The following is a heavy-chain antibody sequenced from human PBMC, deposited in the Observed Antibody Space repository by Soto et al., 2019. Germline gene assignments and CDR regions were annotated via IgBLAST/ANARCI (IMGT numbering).Heavy chain of an antibody. CDR2: VYSTGST. CDR1: GGSISSSNYY. V-gene: IGHV4-39*01. J-gene: IGHJ4*02. D-gene: IGHD3-16*02. Sequence: SETLSLTCTVSGGSISSSNYYWGWIRQPPGKGLEWIGTVYSTGSTYYNPSLKSRVTISVDTSKNQFSLKLTSVTAADTAVYYCARGVYIWGSYRDLYYFDYSGQGTLVTVSS. CDR3: ARGVYIWGSYRDLYYFDY.